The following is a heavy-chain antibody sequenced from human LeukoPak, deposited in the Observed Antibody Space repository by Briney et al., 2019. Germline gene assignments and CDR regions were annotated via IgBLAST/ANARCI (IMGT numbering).Heavy chain of an antibody. CDR1: GFIFSSYD. V-gene: IGHV3-30-3*01. J-gene: IGHJ3*02. Sequence: GRSLRLSCAASGFIFSSYDMHWVRQAPGKGLEWVAVISYDGSNKYYADSVKGRFTISRDNSKSTLYMQMNSLRPEDTAVYYCARDRTSPSASVRAFDIWGQGTWVTVSS. D-gene: IGHD3-10*01. CDR2: ISYDGSNK. CDR3: ARDRTSPSASVRAFDI.